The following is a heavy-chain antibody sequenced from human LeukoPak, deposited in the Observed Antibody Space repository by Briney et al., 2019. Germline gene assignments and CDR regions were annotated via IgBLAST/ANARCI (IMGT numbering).Heavy chain of an antibody. V-gene: IGHV1-3*01. Sequence: ASVKVSCKASGYTFTSYAIHWVRQAPGQRLEWMGWINAGNGNTKYSQKFQGRVTITRDTSASTAYMELSGLRSEDTAVFYCARDRDGYNPLDYWGQGTLVTVSS. CDR1: GYTFTSYA. J-gene: IGHJ4*02. CDR3: ARDRDGYNPLDY. D-gene: IGHD5-24*01. CDR2: INAGNGNT.